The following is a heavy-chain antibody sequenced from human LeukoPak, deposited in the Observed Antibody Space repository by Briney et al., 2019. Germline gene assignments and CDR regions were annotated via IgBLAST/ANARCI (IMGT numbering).Heavy chain of an antibody. CDR1: SGFA. CDR3: AKGHRESSSFFDS. J-gene: IGHJ4*02. V-gene: IGHV3-23*01. Sequence: GGSLRLSCAAFSGFAMSWVRQAPGKRLEWVSAINGRGDDTYYPDSVKGRFTISRDNSNNTLYLQMNSLRADDTAVYYCAKGHRESSSFFDSWGQGIPVPVSS. CDR2: INGRGDDT.